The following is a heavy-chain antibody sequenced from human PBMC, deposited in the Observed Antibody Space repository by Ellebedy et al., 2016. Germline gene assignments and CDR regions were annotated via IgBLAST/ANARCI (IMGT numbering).Heavy chain of an antibody. CDR1: GFTFADSA. Sequence: GGSLRLSCAASGFTFADSAMHWVRQPPGKGLQWVSGVSWNSATIDYADSVKGRFTISRDNAKNSLYLQMNTLRIEDTALYYCAKGSTTVTRGCFDYWGQGTLVTVSP. J-gene: IGHJ4*02. CDR2: VSWNSATI. CDR3: AKGSTTVTRGCFDY. D-gene: IGHD4-17*01. V-gene: IGHV3-9*01.